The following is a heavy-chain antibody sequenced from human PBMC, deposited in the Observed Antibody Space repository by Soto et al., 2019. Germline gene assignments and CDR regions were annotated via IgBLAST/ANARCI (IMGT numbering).Heavy chain of an antibody. CDR3: AKNQGVELVPLATVDWFDP. CDR2: ISGSGFKK. V-gene: IGHV3-23*01. J-gene: IGHJ5*02. Sequence: EVVLLESGGGLEQPGGSLRLSCAASGFIFENFGMSWVRQAPGKGLEWISSISGSGFKKYYADSVKGRFTISRDKSKSPVYLELNNLSAEDTAVYHCAKNQGVELVPLATVDWFDPWGQGSVVTVSS. D-gene: IGHD1-26*01. CDR1: GFIFENFG.